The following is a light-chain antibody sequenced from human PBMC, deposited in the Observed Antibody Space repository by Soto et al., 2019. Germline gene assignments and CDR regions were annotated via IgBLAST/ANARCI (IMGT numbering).Light chain of an antibody. CDR1: QSLVYSDGNTY. CDR2: KVS. J-gene: IGKJ1*01. Sequence: DVVMTQSPLSLPVTLGQPASISCRSSQSLVYSDGNTYLNWFQQRPGQSPRRLIYKVSNRDSGVPDRFGGSGSGTDFTLKISRVEVEDVGVYYCMQGTHWPPWTFGQGTKVEIK. V-gene: IGKV2-30*01. CDR3: MQGTHWPPWT.